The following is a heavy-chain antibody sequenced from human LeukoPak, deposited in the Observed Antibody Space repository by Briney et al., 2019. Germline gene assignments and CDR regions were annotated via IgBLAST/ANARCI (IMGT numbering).Heavy chain of an antibody. J-gene: IGHJ4*02. CDR1: GFTFDDYA. CDR2: ISWNSGSI. V-gene: IGHV3-9*01. Sequence: GGSLRLSCVASGFTFDDYAIHWVRQAPGKGLQRVSGISWNSGSIGYADSVKGRFTISRDNAKNSLYLQMNSLRAEDTAFYYCAKAYSSSGGSFDYRGQGTLVTVSS. CDR3: AKAYSSSGGSFDY. D-gene: IGHD2-2*01.